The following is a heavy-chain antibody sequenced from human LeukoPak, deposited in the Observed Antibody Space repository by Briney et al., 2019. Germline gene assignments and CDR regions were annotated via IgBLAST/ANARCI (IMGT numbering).Heavy chain of an antibody. V-gene: IGHV3-53*01. CDR2: MYSGGGT. D-gene: IGHD1-1*01. Sequence: GGSLRLSCAASGFSVARNYVSWVRQAPGKGLEWVSLMYSGGGTSYADSVKGRFTISRDTSKNTLYLQMSSLRAEDTALYYCARYDNGKDYFDYWGQGTLVTVSS. CDR3: ARYDNGKDYFDY. CDR1: GFSVARNY. J-gene: IGHJ4*02.